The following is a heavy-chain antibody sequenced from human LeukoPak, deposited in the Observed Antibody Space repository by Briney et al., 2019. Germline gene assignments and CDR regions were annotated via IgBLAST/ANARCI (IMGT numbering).Heavy chain of an antibody. J-gene: IGHJ6*03. Sequence: GGSLRLSCAASGFTFSSFPVHWVRQAPGKGLEWVTLVSPDGANKHYVDSVGGRFTISRENSKNTVSLQMNSLRPEDTGVYYCARQATSPRYFHNYMDVWGKGTTVIVS. V-gene: IGHV3-30*01. CDR3: ARQATSPRYFHNYMDV. D-gene: IGHD1-1*01. CDR1: GFTFSSFP. CDR2: VSPDGANK.